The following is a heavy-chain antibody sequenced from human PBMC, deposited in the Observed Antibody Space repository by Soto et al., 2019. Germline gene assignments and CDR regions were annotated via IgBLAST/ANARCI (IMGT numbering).Heavy chain of an antibody. Sequence: ASVKVSCKASGGTFSSYAISWVRQAPGQGLEWMGGIIPIFGTANYAQKFQGRVTITADESTSTAYMGLSSLRSEDTAVYYCAREKAGYYGSGSYYSGFYYGMDVWGQGTTVTVSS. CDR1: GGTFSSYA. CDR2: IIPIFGTA. V-gene: IGHV1-69*13. CDR3: AREKAGYYGSGSYYSGFYYGMDV. D-gene: IGHD3-10*01. J-gene: IGHJ6*02.